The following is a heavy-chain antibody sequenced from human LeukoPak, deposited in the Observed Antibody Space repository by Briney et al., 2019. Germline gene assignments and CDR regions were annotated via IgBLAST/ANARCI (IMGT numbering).Heavy chain of an antibody. Sequence: SETLSLTCTVSGGSVKSNNYYWGWIRQSPGKGLEWIGSIYYSGNTYYSPSLKSRVTISVDTSKNQFSLKLSSVTAADTAVYYCARVSSPMGIAAAGLYYYYYYYMDVWGKGTTVTVSS. D-gene: IGHD6-13*01. CDR3: ARVSSPMGIAAAGLYYYYYYYMDV. CDR2: IYYSGNT. J-gene: IGHJ6*03. V-gene: IGHV4-39*07. CDR1: GGSVKSNNYY.